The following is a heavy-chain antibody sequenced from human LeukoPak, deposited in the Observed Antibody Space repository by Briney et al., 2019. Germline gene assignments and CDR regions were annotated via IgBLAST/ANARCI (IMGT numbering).Heavy chain of an antibody. D-gene: IGHD5-18*01. CDR3: ANLGGGYSYGAFDY. J-gene: IGHJ4*02. CDR2: IYYSGST. V-gene: IGHV4-39*01. CDR1: GGSISSSSYY. Sequence: SETLSLTCTVSGGSISSSSYYWGWIRQPPGKGLEWIGSIYYSGSTYYNPSLKSRVSISVDTSKNQFSLKLSSVTAAGTAVYYCANLGGGYSYGAFDYWGQGTLVTVSS.